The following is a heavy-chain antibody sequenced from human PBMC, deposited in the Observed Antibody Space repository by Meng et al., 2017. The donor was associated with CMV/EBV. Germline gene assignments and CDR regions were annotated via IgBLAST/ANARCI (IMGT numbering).Heavy chain of an antibody. CDR1: GCTFSSSA. Sequence: SVTVSCHASGCTFSSSAIGWVRQAPGQGLEWMGRILPILGIANYAQKFQGRVTFTADKYTSTAYMEMSSQRSEDTAVYYCARGLKVAATTRALYYFDDWGQGTLVTVSS. V-gene: IGHV1-69*10. CDR2: ILPILGIA. J-gene: IGHJ4*02. D-gene: IGHD1-26*01. CDR3: ARGLKVAATTRALYYFDD.